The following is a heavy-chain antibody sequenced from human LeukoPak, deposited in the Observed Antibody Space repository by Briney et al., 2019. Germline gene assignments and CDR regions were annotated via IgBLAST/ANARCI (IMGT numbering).Heavy chain of an antibody. CDR1: GFTFSNAW. CDR3: TTDTAMVTFDY. J-gene: IGHJ4*02. CDR2: IKSKTDGGTT. V-gene: IGHV3-15*01. Sequence: GGSLRLSCAASGFTFSNAWMSWVRQAPGKGLEWVGRIKSKTDGGTTDYAAPVKGRFTISRDDSKNTLYLQMNSLETEDTAVYYCTTDTAMVTFDYWGQGTLVTVSS. D-gene: IGHD5-18*01.